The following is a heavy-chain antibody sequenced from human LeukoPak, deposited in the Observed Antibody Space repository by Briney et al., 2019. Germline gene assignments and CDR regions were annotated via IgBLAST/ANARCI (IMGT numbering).Heavy chain of an antibody. J-gene: IGHJ6*02. Sequence: SHTHSLPCAICGDRVPSYIAVWKWITQSPSRGLEWLGRTYYRSKWYNDYAVSVKSRVTINPDTSKNQFSLQLNSVAPEDAAVYYCAIDQDGMDAWGQGTTCTASS. V-gene: IGHV6-1*01. CDR1: GDRVPSYIAV. CDR3: AIDQDGMDA. CDR2: TYYRSKWYN.